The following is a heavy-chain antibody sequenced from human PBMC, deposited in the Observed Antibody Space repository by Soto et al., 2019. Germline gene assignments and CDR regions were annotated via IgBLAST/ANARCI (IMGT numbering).Heavy chain of an antibody. CDR2: IWYDGSNK. J-gene: IGHJ6*02. Sequence: GGSLRLSCAASGFTFSSYGMHWVRQAPGKGLEWVAVIWYDGSNKYYADSVKGRFTISRDNSKNTLYLQMNSLRAEDTAVYYCARDQYYDSSGYYLRETSHYYYGMDVWGQGTTVTVSS. V-gene: IGHV3-33*01. CDR3: ARDQYYDSSGYYLRETSHYYYGMDV. D-gene: IGHD3-22*01. CDR1: GFTFSSYG.